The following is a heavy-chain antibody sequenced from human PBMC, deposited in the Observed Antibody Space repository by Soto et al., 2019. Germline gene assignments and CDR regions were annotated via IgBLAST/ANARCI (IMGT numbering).Heavy chain of an antibody. CDR3: ATNSGAETFDS. V-gene: IGHV3-7*01. Sequence: EVQLVESGGGLVQPGGSLRLSCAASGFTFTSRWMNWVRQAPGKGLEWVANIKGDGSEKTCGDCVKGRFTISRDNAKNSLYLQMNNLRAEDTAVYYCATNSGAETFDSWGQGTLVTVSS. CDR1: GFTFTSRW. CDR2: IKGDGSEK. D-gene: IGHD4-17*01. J-gene: IGHJ4*02.